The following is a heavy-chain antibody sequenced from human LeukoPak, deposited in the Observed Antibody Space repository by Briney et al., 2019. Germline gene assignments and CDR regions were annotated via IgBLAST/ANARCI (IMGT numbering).Heavy chain of an antibody. CDR3: ARGGAARLHFQN. CDR1: GASTSSGNW. J-gene: IGHJ1*01. CDR2: IHHSGTT. Sequence: SETLSLTCGVAGASTSSGNWWTWVRQPPGKGLEWIGEIHHSGTTNYNPSLMPRVTISVDKSRNQFSLDLTSVTGADTAVYYCARGGAARLHFQNWGQGTLVTVSS. V-gene: IGHV4-4*02. D-gene: IGHD6-6*01.